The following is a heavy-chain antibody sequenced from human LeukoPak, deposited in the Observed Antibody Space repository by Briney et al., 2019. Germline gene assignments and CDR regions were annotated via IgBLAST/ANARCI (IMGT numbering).Heavy chain of an antibody. Sequence: ASVKVSCKASGGTFSSYAISWVRQAPGQGLEWMGGIIPIFGTANYAQKFQGRVTITADESTSTAYMELSSLRSEGTAVYYCARALVIAAAVNNWFDPWGQGTLVTVSS. CDR1: GGTFSSYA. V-gene: IGHV1-69*01. J-gene: IGHJ5*02. CDR2: IIPIFGTA. D-gene: IGHD6-13*01. CDR3: ARALVIAAAVNNWFDP.